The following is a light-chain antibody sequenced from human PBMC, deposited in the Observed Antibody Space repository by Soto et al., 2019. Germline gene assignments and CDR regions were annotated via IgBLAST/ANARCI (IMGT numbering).Light chain of an antibody. CDR2: DAS. CDR3: QQRSNWHLT. J-gene: IGKJ4*01. Sequence: EIVLTQDQATVSLSPGERASLSCRASQSVSIYLAWYQQKPGQAPRLLIYDASNRASDIPARFSGSGSETDFTLTISSLEPEDFAIYYCQQRSNWHLTVDGGTKVDIK. V-gene: IGKV3-11*01. CDR1: QSVSIY.